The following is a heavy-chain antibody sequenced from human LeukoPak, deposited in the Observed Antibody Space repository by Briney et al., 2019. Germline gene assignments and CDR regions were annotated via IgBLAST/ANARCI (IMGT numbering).Heavy chain of an antibody. CDR2: ISGSGGST. CDR3: AKGMAVTTLLGNWCDP. CDR1: GFTFSSYA. J-gene: IGHJ5*02. V-gene: IGHV3-23*01. Sequence: PGGSLRLSCAASGFTFSSYAMSWVRQAPGKGLEWVSAISGSGGSTYYADSVRGRFTISRDNSKNTLYLQMNSLRAEDTAVYYCAKGMAVTTLLGNWCDPWGQGTLVTVSS. D-gene: IGHD4-17*01.